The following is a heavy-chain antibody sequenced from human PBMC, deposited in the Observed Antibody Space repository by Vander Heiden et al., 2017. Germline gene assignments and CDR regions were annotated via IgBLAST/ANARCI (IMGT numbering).Heavy chain of an antibody. V-gene: IGHV3-9*01. CDR3: VKDSYYESLWGSPPRGYFDY. Sequence: EVQLVESGGGLVQPGRSLKLSCAASGFNFDDSAMHWVRLGPGKGLEWVSGISGDRGSIAYADSIKGRFFISRDNAKNRLYLQMHSLRAEDTAFYYCVKDSYYESLWGSPPRGYFDYWGQGTLVTVSA. D-gene: IGHD3-16*01. CDR1: GFNFDDSA. CDR2: ISGDRGSI. J-gene: IGHJ4*02.